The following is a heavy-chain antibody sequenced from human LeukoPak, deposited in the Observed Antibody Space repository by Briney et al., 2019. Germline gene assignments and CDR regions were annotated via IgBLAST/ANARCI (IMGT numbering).Heavy chain of an antibody. D-gene: IGHD3-10*01. Sequence: SETLSLTCTVSGASLNSYYWTWIRQAAGKGLEWIGRIYSSGITNYNPSLKSRVTMSVDRSENQFSLKVRSVTAADTAVYYCAREKYYCSFDPWGLGTLVTVSS. V-gene: IGHV4-4*07. CDR2: IYSSGIT. J-gene: IGHJ5*02. CDR3: AREKYYCSFDP. CDR1: GASLNSYY.